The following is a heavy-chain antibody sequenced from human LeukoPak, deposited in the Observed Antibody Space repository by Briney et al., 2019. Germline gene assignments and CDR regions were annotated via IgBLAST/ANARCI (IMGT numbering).Heavy chain of an antibody. Sequence: PSETLSLTCTVSGGSINNYYWSWLRQPPGKGLEWIGYSFYSGSPDYNPSLKSRVTISVDTSKNQFSLNLSSVTAADTAVYYCARGQRGFPYWGQGTVVTVSS. CDR1: GGSINNYY. J-gene: IGHJ4*02. CDR2: SFYSGSP. V-gene: IGHV4-59*01. D-gene: IGHD6-25*01. CDR3: ARGQRGFPY.